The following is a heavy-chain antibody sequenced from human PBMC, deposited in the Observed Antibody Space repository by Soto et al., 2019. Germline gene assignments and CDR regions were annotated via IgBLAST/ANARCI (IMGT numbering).Heavy chain of an antibody. V-gene: IGHV1-69*06. J-gene: IGHJ3*02. CDR1: GGTFSSYA. CDR3: ASGGTPDPYGDYLLPRVSAYPFDI. D-gene: IGHD4-17*01. Sequence: QVQLVQSGAEVKKPGSSVKVYCKASGGTFSSYAISWVRQAPGQGLEWMGGIIPIFGTANYAQKFQGRVTITADKSTSTAYMELSSLRSEDTAVYYCASGGTPDPYGDYLLPRVSAYPFDIWGQGTMVTVSS. CDR2: IIPIFGTA.